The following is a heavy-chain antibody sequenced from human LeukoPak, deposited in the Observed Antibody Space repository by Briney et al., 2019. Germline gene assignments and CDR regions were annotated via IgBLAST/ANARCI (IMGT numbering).Heavy chain of an antibody. CDR2: ISSSSSYI. J-gene: IGHJ1*01. CDR3: ASDRPTVTTSTLGLQH. CDR1: GFTFSSYS. D-gene: IGHD4-17*01. Sequence: KPGGSLRLSCAASGFTFSSYSMNWVRQAPGKGLERVSSISSSSSYIYYADSVKGRFTISRDNAKNSLYLQMNSLRAEDTAVYYCASDRPTVTTSTLGLQHWGQGTLVTVSS. V-gene: IGHV3-21*01.